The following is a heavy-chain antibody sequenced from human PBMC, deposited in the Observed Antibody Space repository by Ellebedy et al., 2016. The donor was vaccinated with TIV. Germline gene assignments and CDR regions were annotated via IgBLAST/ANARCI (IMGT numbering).Heavy chain of an antibody. D-gene: IGHD3-22*01. Sequence: AASVKVSCKASGYTFTSYAMHWVRQAPGQRLEWMGWINAGNGNTKYSQKFQGRVTITRDTSASTAYMELSSLRSEDTAVYYCAREGNYYDSSGYYYGFDYWGQGTLVTVSS. CDR1: GYTFTSYA. V-gene: IGHV1-3*01. J-gene: IGHJ4*02. CDR2: INAGNGNT. CDR3: AREGNYYDSSGYYYGFDY.